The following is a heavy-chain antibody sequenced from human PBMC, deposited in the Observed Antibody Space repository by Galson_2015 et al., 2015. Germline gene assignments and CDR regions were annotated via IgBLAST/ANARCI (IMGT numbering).Heavy chain of an antibody. CDR3: AKDRRAVVMSAIDY. CDR1: GFTFSSSA. Sequence: SLRLSCAASGFTFSSSAMNWVRQAPGKGLEWVSALSHTGSSIYYADSVKGRFTIPRDNSKNPLYLHLNSLRADDTAVYYCAKDRRAVVMSAIDYWGQGTQVTVSS. V-gene: IGHV3-23*01. CDR2: LSHTGSSI. J-gene: IGHJ4*02. D-gene: IGHD2-21*02.